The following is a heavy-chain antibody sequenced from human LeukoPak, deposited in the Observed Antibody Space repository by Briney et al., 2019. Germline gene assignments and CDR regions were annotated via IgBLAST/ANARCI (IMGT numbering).Heavy chain of an antibody. V-gene: IGHV3-30-3*01. J-gene: IGHJ4*02. CDR2: ISYDGSNK. CDR3: VKDRDGYISY. CDR1: GFTFSSYA. D-gene: IGHD5-24*01. Sequence: PGRSLRLSCAASGFTFSSYAMHWVRQAPGKGLEWVAVISYDGSNKYYADSVKGRFTISRDNSKNTLYLQMDSLRVEDTAVYYCVKDRDGYISYWGQGTLVTVSS.